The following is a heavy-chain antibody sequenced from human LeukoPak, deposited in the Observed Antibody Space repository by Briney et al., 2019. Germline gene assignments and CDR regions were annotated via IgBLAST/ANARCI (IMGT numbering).Heavy chain of an antibody. J-gene: IGHJ4*02. CDR3: ARHSDVIGAI. D-gene: IGHD3-10*01. CDR1: GYTFTHQW. CDR2: IYPRDSDT. Sequence: PGESLQISCKASGYTFTHQWIGWVRQQSGSGLEWMGIIYPRDSDTRYSPSFQGHVSISADTSINTAYLEWSRLEASDTAIYYCARHSDVIGAIWGQGTLVTVSS. V-gene: IGHV5-51*01.